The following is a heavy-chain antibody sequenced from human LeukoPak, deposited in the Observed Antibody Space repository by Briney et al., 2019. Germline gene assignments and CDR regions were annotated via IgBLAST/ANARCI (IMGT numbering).Heavy chain of an antibody. Sequence: GGSLRLSCAASGFTFSDHYMDWVRQAPGKGLEWVGRIRNKADSHTTEYAASVKGGFTISRDDSENSLYLQMNSLKTEDTAVYYCARASRYSGRYDFDYWGQGTLVTVSS. J-gene: IGHJ4*02. CDR1: GFTFSDHY. CDR2: IRNKADSHTT. CDR3: ARASRYSGRYDFDY. D-gene: IGHD1-26*01. V-gene: IGHV3-72*01.